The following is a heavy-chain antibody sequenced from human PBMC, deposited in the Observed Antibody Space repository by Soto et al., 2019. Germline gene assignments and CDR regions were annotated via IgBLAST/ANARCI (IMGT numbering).Heavy chain of an antibody. CDR2: IFYSGST. J-gene: IGHJ6*03. CDR3: ARVLIYYYYMDV. Sequence: PGLVKPSETLSLTCPVSGGSITSSSYFWGWIRQPPGKGLEWIGNIFYSGSTYYNPSLKSRVTISVDTSKNQFSLKLTSVTAADTAVYYCARVLIYYYYMDVWGKGTKVTV. CDR1: GGSITSSSYF. V-gene: IGHV4-39*01.